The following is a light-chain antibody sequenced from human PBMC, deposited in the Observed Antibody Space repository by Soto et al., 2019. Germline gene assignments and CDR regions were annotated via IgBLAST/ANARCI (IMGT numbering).Light chain of an antibody. V-gene: IGKV3-20*01. Sequence: EIVLTQSPGTLSLSPGERATLSCRASQSVSSSYLAWYQQKPGQAPRLLIYGASSRATGIPDRFSGSGSGTDFTLTISMLEPEDFAVYYCQQYGSSPPVTFGPGTKVDIK. CDR2: GAS. CDR1: QSVSSSY. J-gene: IGKJ3*01. CDR3: QQYGSSPPVT.